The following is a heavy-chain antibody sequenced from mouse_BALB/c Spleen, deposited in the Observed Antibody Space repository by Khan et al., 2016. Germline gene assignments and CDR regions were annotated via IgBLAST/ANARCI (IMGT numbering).Heavy chain of an antibody. CDR3: AREIYGNYPFGY. CDR2: INPSSNYT. D-gene: IGHD2-1*01. Sequence: VQLKESGAELARPGASVKMSCKASGYTFTYYTMHWVKQRPGQGLEWIGYINPSSNYTNYNQKFKDKATLTADKSSSTAYMQLSSLTSEDSAVYYCAREIYGNYPFGYWGQGTTLTVSS. V-gene: IGHV1-4*01. CDR1: GYTFTYYT. J-gene: IGHJ2*01.